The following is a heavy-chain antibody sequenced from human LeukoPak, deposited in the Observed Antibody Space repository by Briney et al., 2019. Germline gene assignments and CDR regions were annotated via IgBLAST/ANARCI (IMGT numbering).Heavy chain of an antibody. V-gene: IGHV1-46*01. D-gene: IGHD3-3*01. CDR3: ARGELRFLDQGRNYYYYGMDV. Sequence: ASAKVSCKASGYTFTSYYMHGVRQAPGQGLEWVGIINPSGGSTSYAQTFQGRVTFTRDSSTSTVYMELSRLRSEDTAVYSCARGELRFLDQGRNYYYYGMDVWGQGTPVTVSS. J-gene: IGHJ6*02. CDR1: GYTFTSYY. CDR2: INPSGGST.